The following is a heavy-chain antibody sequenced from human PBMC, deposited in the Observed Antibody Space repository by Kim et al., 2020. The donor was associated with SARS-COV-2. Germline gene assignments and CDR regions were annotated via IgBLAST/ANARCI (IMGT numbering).Heavy chain of an antibody. Sequence: TNYNPALKSRVTISVDKSKNQFSLKLSSVTAADTAVYYCARDADSSGLDYWGQGTLVTVSS. D-gene: IGHD3-22*01. CDR2: T. CDR3: ARDADSSGLDY. J-gene: IGHJ4*02. V-gene: IGHV4-4*02.